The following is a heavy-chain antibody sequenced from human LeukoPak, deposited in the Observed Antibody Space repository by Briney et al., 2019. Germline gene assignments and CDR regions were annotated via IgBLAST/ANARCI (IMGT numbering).Heavy chain of an antibody. D-gene: IGHD3-9*01. CDR1: GGTFSSYA. V-gene: IGHV1-69*04. CDR3: ARDGSKYYDILTGLGY. CDR2: IIPILGIA. Sequence: SVKVSCKASGGTFSSYAISWVRQAPGQGLEWMGRIIPILGIANYAQKFQGRVTVTADKSTSTAYMELSSLRSEDTAVYYCARDGSKYYDILTGLGYWGQGTLVTVSS. J-gene: IGHJ4*02.